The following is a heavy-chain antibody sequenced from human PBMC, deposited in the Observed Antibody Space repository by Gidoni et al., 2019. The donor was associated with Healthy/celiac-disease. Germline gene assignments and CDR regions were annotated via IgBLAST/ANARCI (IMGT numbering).Heavy chain of an antibody. CDR3: AITMIVVGVDAFDI. Sequence: QVQLQESGPGLVKPSQTLSLTCTVSGGSISSGGYYWSWIRQHPGKGLEWIGYIYYSGSTYYNPSLKSRVTISVDTSKNQFSLKLSSVTAADTAVYYCAITMIVVGVDAFDIWGQGTMVTVSS. V-gene: IGHV4-31*03. J-gene: IGHJ3*02. CDR2: IYYSGST. CDR1: GGSISSGGYY. D-gene: IGHD3-22*01.